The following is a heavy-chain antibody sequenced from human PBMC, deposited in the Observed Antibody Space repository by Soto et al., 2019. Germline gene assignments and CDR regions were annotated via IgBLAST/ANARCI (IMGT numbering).Heavy chain of an antibody. CDR2: ISGDGGIT. D-gene: IGHD6-13*01. Sequence: GESLRLSCAASGSTFDDYAMHWDRQAPGKGLEWVSLISGDGGITYYANSMKGRLNIARDNSKNSLYLQMNSLRTEDTAVYYGAEDRGAAAGRAACYGMDVWGPGTMVTVSS. CDR3: AEDRGAAAGRAACYGMDV. J-gene: IGHJ6*02. V-gene: IGHV3-43*02. CDR1: GSTFDDYA.